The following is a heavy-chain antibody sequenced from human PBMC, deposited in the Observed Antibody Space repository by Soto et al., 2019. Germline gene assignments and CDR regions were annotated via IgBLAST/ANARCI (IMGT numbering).Heavy chain of an antibody. Sequence: SETLSLTCTVSGGSIRSGDYYWTWIRQPAGKGLEWIGYVFHTGTAYYYNPSLKRRVNMSIDTSKNQFSLKLNSVTAADTAIYYCVRDSVRFGPAFDSWGQGTQVTVSS. J-gene: IGHJ4*02. CDR3: VRDSVRFGPAFDS. CDR2: VFHTGTAY. V-gene: IGHV4-30-4*01. CDR1: GGSIRSGDYY. D-gene: IGHD3-3*01.